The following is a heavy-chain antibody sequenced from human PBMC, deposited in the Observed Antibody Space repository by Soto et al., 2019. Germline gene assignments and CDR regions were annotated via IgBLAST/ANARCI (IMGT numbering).Heavy chain of an antibody. CDR3: AIRGLSKSEVRGYFDY. J-gene: IGHJ4*02. V-gene: IGHV3-23*01. Sequence: PGGSLRLSCAASGFTFDDFAMCWVRQVPGKGLEWVSAISGSGGSTNYGDSVKGRFIISRDNSKNTLFMQMNSLRVEDTAVYYCAIRGLSKSEVRGYFDYWGRGTLVTVSS. D-gene: IGHD3-10*01. CDR1: GFTFDDFA. CDR2: ISGSGGST.